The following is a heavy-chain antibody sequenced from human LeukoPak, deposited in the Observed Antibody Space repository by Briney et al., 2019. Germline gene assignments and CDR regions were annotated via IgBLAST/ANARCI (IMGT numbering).Heavy chain of an antibody. CDR2: IYSGGST. D-gene: IGHD2-21*01. CDR1: GFTVSSDY. V-gene: IGHV3-66*02. Sequence: GGSLRLSCAASGFTVSSDYMSWVRQAPGKGLEWVSVIYSGGSTYYADSVKGRFTISRDNSKNTPYLQMNSLRAEDTAVYYCAREVIAAGGYWGQGTLVTVSS. CDR3: AREVIAAGGY. J-gene: IGHJ4*02.